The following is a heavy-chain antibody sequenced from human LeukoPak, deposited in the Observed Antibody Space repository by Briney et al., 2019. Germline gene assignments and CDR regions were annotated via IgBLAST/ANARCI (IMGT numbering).Heavy chain of an antibody. CDR3: ARRSYYDSSFDY. D-gene: IGHD3-22*01. J-gene: IGHJ4*02. CDR2: INHSGST. Sequence: SQTLSLTCAVSGGSISSGGYSWSWIRQPPGKGLEWIGEINHSGSTNYNPSLKSRVTISVDTSKNQFSLKLSSVTAADTAVYYCARRSYYDSSFDYWGQGTLVTVSS. CDR1: GGSISSGGYS. V-gene: IGHV4-30-2*01.